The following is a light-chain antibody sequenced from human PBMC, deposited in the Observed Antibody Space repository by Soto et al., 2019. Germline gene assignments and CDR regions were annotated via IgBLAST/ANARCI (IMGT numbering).Light chain of an antibody. CDR3: QQYNNWPPWT. CDR2: GAS. V-gene: IGKV3-15*01. Sequence: DIVMTQSPATLSVSPGERATLSCRASQSVSSNLAWYNQKPGQAPRLLISGASTRSTGITARFSGSRSWTKFTLTISILPSEDFSVYYFQQYNNWPPWTFGQGTKVEIK. CDR1: QSVSSN. J-gene: IGKJ1*01.